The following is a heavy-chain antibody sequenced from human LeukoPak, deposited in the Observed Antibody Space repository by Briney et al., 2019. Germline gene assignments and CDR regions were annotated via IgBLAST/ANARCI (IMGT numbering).Heavy chain of an antibody. J-gene: IGHJ6*02. CDR3: TRLRYLGYYYYYGMDV. D-gene: IGHD3-9*01. CDR1: GFTFGDYA. V-gene: IGHV3-49*04. CDR2: IRSKAYGGTT. Sequence: GSLRLSCTASGFTFGDYAMSWVRQAPGKGLEWVGFIRSKAYGGTTEYAASVKGRFTISRDDSKSIAYLQMNSLKTEDTAVYYCTRLRYLGYYYYYGMDVWGQGTTVTVSS.